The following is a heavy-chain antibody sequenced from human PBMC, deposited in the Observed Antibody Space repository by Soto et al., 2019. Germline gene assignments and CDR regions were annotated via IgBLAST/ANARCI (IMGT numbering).Heavy chain of an antibody. Sequence: SETLSLTCTVSGGSISSSSYYWGWIRQPPGKGLEWIGSIYYSGSTYYNPSLKSRVTISVDTSKNQFSLKLSSVTAADTAVYYCASLEWLSIDYWGQGTLVTVSS. V-gene: IGHV4-39*01. CDR1: GGSISSSSYY. CDR3: ASLEWLSIDY. J-gene: IGHJ4*02. D-gene: IGHD3-3*01. CDR2: IYYSGST.